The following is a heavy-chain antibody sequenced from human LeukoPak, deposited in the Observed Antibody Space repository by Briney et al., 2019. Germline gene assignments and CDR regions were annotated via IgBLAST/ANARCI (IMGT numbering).Heavy chain of an antibody. Sequence: GASVKVSCTVSGYTLTELSMHWVRQAPGKGLEWMGGFDPEDGETIYAQKFQGRVTMTEDTSTDTAYMELSSLRSEDTAVYYCATGISPSMVRGSPSYYFDYWGQGTLVTVSS. CDR3: ATGISPSMVRGSPSYYFDY. CDR2: FDPEDGET. V-gene: IGHV1-24*01. J-gene: IGHJ4*02. D-gene: IGHD3-10*01. CDR1: GYTLTELS.